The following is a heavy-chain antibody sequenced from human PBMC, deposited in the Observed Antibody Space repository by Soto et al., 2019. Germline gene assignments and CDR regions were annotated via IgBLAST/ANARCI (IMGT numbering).Heavy chain of an antibody. D-gene: IGHD4-17*01. J-gene: IGHJ3*02. CDR1: GFTFSSYA. Sequence: EVQLLESGGGLVQPGGSLRLSCAASGFTFSSYAMSWVRQAPGKGLEWVSAISGSGGSTYYADSVKGRFTISRDNSKNTLYLQMNILRADDTALYYCAKRTTVTHAFDIWGQGTMVTVSS. V-gene: IGHV3-23*01. CDR3: AKRTTVTHAFDI. CDR2: ISGSGGST.